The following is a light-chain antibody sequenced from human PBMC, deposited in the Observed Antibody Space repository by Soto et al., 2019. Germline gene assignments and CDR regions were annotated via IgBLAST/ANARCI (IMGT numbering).Light chain of an antibody. CDR3: AAWDDSLSGPV. Sequence: VLTQPPSASGAPGQRVTISCSGSSSNIGSNYVYWYQQLPGTAPKLLIYSNNQRPSGVPDRFSGSKSGTSASLAISGLRSEDEADYYCAAWDDSLSGPVFGGGTKLTVL. V-gene: IGLV1-47*02. CDR1: SSNIGSNY. CDR2: SNN. J-gene: IGLJ2*01.